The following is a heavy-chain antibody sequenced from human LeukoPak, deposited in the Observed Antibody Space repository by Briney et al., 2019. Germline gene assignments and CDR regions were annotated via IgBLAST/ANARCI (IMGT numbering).Heavy chain of an antibody. CDR1: GFTFSSYA. J-gene: IGHJ3*02. Sequence: PGGSLRLSCAASGFTFSSYAISWVRQAPGKGLEWVSAISGSGGSTYNTDSVKGRFTISRDNSKNTLYLQMNSLRAEDTAVYQCAKGRYYHDNSDAFEIWGQGTMVTVSS. D-gene: IGHD3-22*01. CDR2: ISGSGGST. CDR3: AKGRYYHDNSDAFEI. V-gene: IGHV3-23*01.